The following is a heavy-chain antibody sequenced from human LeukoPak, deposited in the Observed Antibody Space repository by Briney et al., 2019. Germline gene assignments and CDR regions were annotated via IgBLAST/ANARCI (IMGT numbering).Heavy chain of an antibody. CDR2: ISPNSGGT. CDR3: ARDGPMPYDY. J-gene: IGHJ4*02. CDR1: GYTFTGNY. V-gene: IGHV1-2*02. D-gene: IGHD2-2*01. Sequence: ASVKVSCRASGYTFTGNYMHWVRQAPGQGLEWMGWISPNSGGTNYTQKFQGRGTMTRDTSISTAYMELSGLRSDDTAVYYCARDGPMPYDYWGQGTLVTVSS.